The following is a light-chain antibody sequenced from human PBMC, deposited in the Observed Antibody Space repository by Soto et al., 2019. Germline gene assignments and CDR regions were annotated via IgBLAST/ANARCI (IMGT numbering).Light chain of an antibody. V-gene: IGKV1-39*01. CDR1: QSVSSD. Sequence: DIQMTQSPSSLSASVGDRVIITCRASQSVSSDLNWYQQKAGKPPKLLIFAASSLQSGVPSRFSGSGSGTHFTLTISNLQPEDFATYYCQHIYSTPITFGQGTRLEIK. CDR2: AAS. J-gene: IGKJ5*01. CDR3: QHIYSTPIT.